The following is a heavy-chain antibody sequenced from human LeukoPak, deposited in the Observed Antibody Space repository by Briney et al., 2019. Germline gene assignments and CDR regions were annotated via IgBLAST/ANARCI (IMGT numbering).Heavy chain of an antibody. CDR1: GFTFSSYA. CDR3: AREVLVGADLAARYYFDY. D-gene: IGHD2-15*01. CDR2: ISYDGSNK. Sequence: GRSLRLSCAASGFTFSSYAMHWVRQAPGKGLEWVAVISYDGSNKYYADSVKGRFTISRDNSKNTLYLQMNSLRAEDTAVYYCAREVLVGADLAARYYFDYWGQGTLVTVSS. J-gene: IGHJ4*02. V-gene: IGHV3-30*04.